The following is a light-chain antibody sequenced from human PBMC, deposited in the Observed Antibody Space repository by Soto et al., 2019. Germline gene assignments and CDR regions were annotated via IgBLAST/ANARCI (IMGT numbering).Light chain of an antibody. CDR3: SSYTSSSTPHVV. CDR2: EVS. V-gene: IGLV2-14*01. CDR1: SSDVGGYNY. J-gene: IGLJ2*01. Sequence: QSALTQPASVSGSPGQSITISCTGTSSDVGGYNYVSWYQQHPGKAPKLMIYEVSNRPSGVSNRFSGSKSGNTASLTISGLQADDEADYYCSSYTSSSTPHVVFGGGTKVTVL.